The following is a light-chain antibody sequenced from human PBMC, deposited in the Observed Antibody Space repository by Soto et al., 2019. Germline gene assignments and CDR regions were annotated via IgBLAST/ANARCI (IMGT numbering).Light chain of an antibody. J-gene: IGKJ2*01. CDR1: KSVLHRSNNKNY. Sequence: DIVMTQSPDSLAVSLGERATINCKPSKSVLHRSNNKNYLTWYQQKPGQPPKLLIYWASTRESGVPDRFSGSGSGTDFTLTISSLQAEDVAVYYCQQYYSTPYTFGQGTKLEIK. CDR3: QQYYSTPYT. V-gene: IGKV4-1*01. CDR2: WAS.